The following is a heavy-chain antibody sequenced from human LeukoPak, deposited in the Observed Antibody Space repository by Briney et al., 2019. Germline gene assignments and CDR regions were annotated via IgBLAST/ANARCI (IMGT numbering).Heavy chain of an antibody. CDR3: AKWGDYDVLTGYYVSDY. D-gene: IGHD3-9*01. CDR2: ITGGGRST. CDR1: GFTFDDYA. V-gene: IGHV3-23*01. Sequence: GGSLRLSCAASGFTFDDYAMHWVRQAPGKGLEWVSAITGGGRSTYYADSVKGRFTISRDNSKNTLYLQMNSLRTEDTAVYYCAKWGDYDVLTGYYVSDYWGQGTLVTVSS. J-gene: IGHJ4*02.